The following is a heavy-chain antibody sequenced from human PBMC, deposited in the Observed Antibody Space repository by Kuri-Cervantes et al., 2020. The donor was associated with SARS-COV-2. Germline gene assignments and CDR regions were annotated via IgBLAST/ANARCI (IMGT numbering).Heavy chain of an antibody. V-gene: IGHV3-15*01. CDR1: GFTFSNAW. J-gene: IGHJ3*02. D-gene: IGHD7-27*01. CDR2: IKSKTDGGTT. Sequence: GGSLRLSCAASGFTFSNAWMSWVRQAPGKGLEWVGRIKSKTDGGTTDYAAPVKGRFTISRDDSKNTLYLQMNSLRAEDTAVYYCAKDGTGENYDAFDIWGQGTMVTVSS. CDR3: AKDGTGENYDAFDI.